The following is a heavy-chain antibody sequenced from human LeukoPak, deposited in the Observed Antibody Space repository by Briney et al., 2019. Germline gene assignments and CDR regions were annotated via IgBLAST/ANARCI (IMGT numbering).Heavy chain of an antibody. V-gene: IGHV4-61*05. Sequence: SETLSLTCTVSGGSISSSSYYWGWIRQPPGKGLEWIGYIYYSGSTNYNPPLKSRVTISVDMSKNQFSLKLSSVTAADTAVYYCARGGALRSLEWSPGTFDIWGQGTMVTVSS. CDR1: GGSISSSSYY. CDR2: IYYSGST. D-gene: IGHD3-3*01. CDR3: ARGGALRSLEWSPGTFDI. J-gene: IGHJ3*02.